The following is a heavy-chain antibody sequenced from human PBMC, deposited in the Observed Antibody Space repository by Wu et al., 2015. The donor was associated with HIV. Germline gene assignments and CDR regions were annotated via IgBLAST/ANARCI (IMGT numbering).Heavy chain of an antibody. D-gene: IGHD6-13*01. Sequence: QVQLVQSGAEVKKPGASVKVSCKASGYTFTSYYIHWVRQAPGQGLEWMGIINPSGGSTSYAQKFQGRVTMTRDNVHEAQSTXRAEQPERSEDTAPVYYCAKELRFKFMSDIAKQLRNAFDIWGQGT. CDR1: GYTFTSYY. CDR3: AKELRFKFMSDIAKQLRNAFDI. CDR2: INPSGGST. V-gene: IGHV1-46*01. J-gene: IGHJ3*02.